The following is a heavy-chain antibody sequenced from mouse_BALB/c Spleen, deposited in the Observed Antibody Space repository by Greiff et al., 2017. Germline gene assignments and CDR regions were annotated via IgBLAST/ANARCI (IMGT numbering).Heavy chain of an antibody. D-gene: IGHD2-12*01. CDR3: ARGGGRRGFAY. Sequence: QVQLQQSGAELVRPGSSVKISCKASGYAFSSYWMNWVKQRPGQGLEWIGQIYPGDGDTNYNGKFKGKATLTADKSSSTAYMQLSSLTSEDSAVYFCARGGGRRGFAYWGQGTLVTVSA. J-gene: IGHJ3*01. V-gene: IGHV1-80*01. CDR2: IYPGDGDT. CDR1: GYAFSSYW.